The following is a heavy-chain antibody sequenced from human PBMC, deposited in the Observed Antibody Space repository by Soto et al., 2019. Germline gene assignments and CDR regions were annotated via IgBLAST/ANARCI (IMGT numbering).Heavy chain of an antibody. CDR2: IGSSGSTI. D-gene: IGHD6-13*01. Sequence: GGSLRLSCAASGFTFSSYEMNWVRQAPGKGLEWVSYIGSSGSTIYYADSVKGRFTISRDNAKNSLYLQMNSLRAEDTAVYYCARATYSSSWLFFYWGQGTLVTVSS. CDR3: ARATYSSSWLFFY. J-gene: IGHJ4*02. V-gene: IGHV3-48*03. CDR1: GFTFSSYE.